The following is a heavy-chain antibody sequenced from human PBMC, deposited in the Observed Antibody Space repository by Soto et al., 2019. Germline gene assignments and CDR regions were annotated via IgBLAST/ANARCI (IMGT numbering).Heavy chain of an antibody. V-gene: IGHV3-33*01. Sequence: QVQLVESGGGVVQPGRSLRLSCAASGFTFSSYGMHWVRQAPGKGLEWVAVIWYDGSNKYYADSVKGRFTISRDNSKNTLYLQMNSLKAEDTAVYYCARETQDIVLMLYASGAFDIWGQGTMVTVSS. CDR2: IWYDGSNK. CDR1: GFTFSSYG. D-gene: IGHD2-8*01. J-gene: IGHJ3*02. CDR3: ARETQDIVLMLYASGAFDI.